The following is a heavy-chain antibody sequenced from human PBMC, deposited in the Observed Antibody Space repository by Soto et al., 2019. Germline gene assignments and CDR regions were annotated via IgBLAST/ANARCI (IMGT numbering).Heavy chain of an antibody. J-gene: IGHJ5*02. Sequence: GGSLRLSCAASGFTFSSYAMSWVRQAPGKGLEWVSAISGSGGSTYYADSVKGRFTISRDNSKNTLYLQMNSPRAEDTAVYYCAKDSVGSDSSGYYFEDWFDPWGQGTLVTVSS. CDR2: ISGSGGST. D-gene: IGHD3-22*01. CDR3: AKDSVGSDSSGYYFEDWFDP. V-gene: IGHV3-23*01. CDR1: GFTFSSYA.